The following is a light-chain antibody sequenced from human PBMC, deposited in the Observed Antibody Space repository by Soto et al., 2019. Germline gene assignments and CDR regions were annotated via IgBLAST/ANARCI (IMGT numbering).Light chain of an antibody. CDR1: SSDVGGYDY. CDR2: EVS. CDR3: SSYAGNNNVV. Sequence: QSALTQPPSASGSPGQSVTISCTGTSSDVGGYDYVSWYQQHPAKAPKLIIYEVSKRPSGVPDRISASKSGNTASLTVPGXXAEDEADYYCSSYAGNNNVVFGGGTKLTVL. V-gene: IGLV2-8*01. J-gene: IGLJ2*01.